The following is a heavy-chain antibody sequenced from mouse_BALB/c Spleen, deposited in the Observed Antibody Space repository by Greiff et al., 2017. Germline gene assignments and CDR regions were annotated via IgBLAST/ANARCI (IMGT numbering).Heavy chain of an antibody. CDR2: INPSCGYT. CDR1: GYTFTSYT. Sequence: QVQLQQSAAELARPGASVKMSCKASGYTFTSYTMHWVKQRPGQGLEWIGYINPSCGYTEYNQKFKDKTTLTADKSSSTAYMQLSSKTSEDSAVYYCAREGRRPFAYWGQGTLVTVSA. J-gene: IGHJ3*01. V-gene: IGHV1-4*02. CDR3: AREGRRPFAY. D-gene: IGHD1-2*01.